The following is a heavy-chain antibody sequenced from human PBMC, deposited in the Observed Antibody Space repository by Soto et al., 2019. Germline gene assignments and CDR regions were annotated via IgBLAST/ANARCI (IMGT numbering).Heavy chain of an antibody. D-gene: IGHD4-17*01. CDR3: ARRTGYGDYVDYYYYYMEV. CDR2: IYYSGST. V-gene: IGHV4-59*01. CDR1: GGSISSYY. J-gene: IGHJ6*03. Sequence: SETLSLTCTVSGGSISSYYWSWIRQPPGKGLEWIGYIYYSGSTNYNPSLKSRVTISVDTSKNQFSLKLSSVTAADTAVYYCARRTGYGDYVDYYYYYMEVWGKGTTVTVSS.